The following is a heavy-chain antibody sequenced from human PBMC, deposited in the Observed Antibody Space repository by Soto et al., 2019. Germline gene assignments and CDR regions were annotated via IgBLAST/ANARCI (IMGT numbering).Heavy chain of an antibody. J-gene: IGHJ4*02. V-gene: IGHV3-21*01. CDR3: ARLDRGSLDY. CDR1: GFTFSSHS. Sequence: EVQLVESEGGLVKPGGSLRLSCAASGFTFSSHSMNWVRQAPGKGLEWVSSISSSSSYIYYADSVKGRFTISRDNAKNLVYLQMNSLRAEDTAVYYCARLDRGSLDYWGRGTLVTVSS. D-gene: IGHD6-25*01. CDR2: ISSSSSYI.